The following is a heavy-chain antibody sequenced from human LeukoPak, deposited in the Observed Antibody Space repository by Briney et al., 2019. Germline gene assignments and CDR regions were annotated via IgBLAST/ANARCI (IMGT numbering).Heavy chain of an antibody. J-gene: IGHJ4*02. Sequence: ASVKVSCKASGHTFTSHGLSWARQAPGQGFEWMGWISVSSGATNYAQKFHDRITMTTDTSTSTAYMELRSLRSDDTAVYYCARDPGGHWGFDYWGQGALVTVSS. CDR3: ARDPGGHWGFDY. D-gene: IGHD3-16*01. CDR2: ISVSSGAT. V-gene: IGHV1-18*04. CDR1: GHTFTSHG.